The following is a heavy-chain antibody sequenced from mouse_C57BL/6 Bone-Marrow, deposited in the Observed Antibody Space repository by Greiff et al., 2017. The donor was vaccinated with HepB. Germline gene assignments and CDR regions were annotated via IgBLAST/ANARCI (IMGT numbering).Heavy chain of an antibody. CDR1: GYSFTSYY. CDR2: IYPGSGNT. D-gene: IGHD1-1*01. J-gene: IGHJ2*01. CDR3: ARNRGMGGSIYYFDY. Sequence: QVHVKQSGPELVKPGASVKISCKASGYSFTSYYIHWVKQRPGQGLEWIGWIYPGSGNTKYNEKFKGKATLTADTSSSTAYMQLSSLTSEDSAVYYCARNRGMGGSIYYFDYWGQGTTLTVSS. V-gene: IGHV1-66*01.